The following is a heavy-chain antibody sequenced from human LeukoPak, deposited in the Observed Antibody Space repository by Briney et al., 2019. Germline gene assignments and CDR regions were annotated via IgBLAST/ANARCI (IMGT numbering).Heavy chain of an antibody. CDR1: GGSISSGDYY. J-gene: IGHJ4*02. V-gene: IGHV4-30-4*01. CDR3: ASPPVGYSYGLYYFDY. CDR2: IYYSGST. D-gene: IGHD5-18*01. Sequence: SETLSLTCTVSGGSISSGDYYWSWIRQPPGKGLEWIGYIYYSGSTYYNPSLKSRVTISVDTSKNQFSLKLSSVTAADTAVYYCASPPVGYSYGLYYFDYWGQGTLVTVSS.